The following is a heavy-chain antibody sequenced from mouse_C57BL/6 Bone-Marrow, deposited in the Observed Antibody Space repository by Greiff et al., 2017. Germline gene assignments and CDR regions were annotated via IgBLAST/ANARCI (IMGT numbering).Heavy chain of an antibody. CDR3: TREAGTLDY. V-gene: IGHV1-15*01. CDR1: GYTFTDYE. J-gene: IGHJ2*01. D-gene: IGHD4-1*01. CDR2: IDPETGGT. Sequence: VQLQQSGAELVRPGASVTLSCKASGYTFTDYEMHWVKQTPVHGLEWIGAIDPETGGTAYNQKFKGKAILTADKSSSTAYMELRSLTSEDSAVYYCTREAGTLDYWGQGTTLTVSS.